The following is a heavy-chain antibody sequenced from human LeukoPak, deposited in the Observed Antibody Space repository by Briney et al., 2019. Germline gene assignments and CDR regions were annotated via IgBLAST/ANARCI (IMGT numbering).Heavy chain of an antibody. Sequence: RSGGSLRLSCAASGFTVSSNYMSWVRQAPGKGLEWVSVIYSGGSTYYADSVKGRFTISRDNSKNTLYVQMNSLRAEDTAVYYCARARGYSGYESKWYYYGMDVWGQGTTVTVSS. CDR1: GFTVSSNY. J-gene: IGHJ6*02. CDR2: IYSGGST. V-gene: IGHV3-53*01. CDR3: ARARGYSGYESKWYYYGMDV. D-gene: IGHD5-12*01.